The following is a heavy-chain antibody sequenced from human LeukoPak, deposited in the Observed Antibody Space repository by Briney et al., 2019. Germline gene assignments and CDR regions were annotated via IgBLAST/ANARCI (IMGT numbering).Heavy chain of an antibody. CDR2: IYPGDSDT. CDR3: ARLYYLDSSGYYTRQYNWFDP. CDR1: GYSFTSYW. V-gene: IGHV5-51*01. D-gene: IGHD3-22*01. J-gene: IGHJ5*02. Sequence: GESLKISCKGSGYSFTSYWIGWVRQMPGKGLEWMGIIYPGDSDTRYSPSFQGQVTISADKSISTAYLQWSSLKASDTAMYYCARLYYLDSSGYYTRQYNWFDPWGQGTLVTVSS.